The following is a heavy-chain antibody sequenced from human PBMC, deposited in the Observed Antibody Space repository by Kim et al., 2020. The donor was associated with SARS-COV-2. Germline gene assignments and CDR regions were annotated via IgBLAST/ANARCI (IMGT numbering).Heavy chain of an antibody. V-gene: IGHV1-46*01. CDR1: GYTFTSYY. Sequence: ASVKVSCKASGYTFTSYYMHWVRQAPGQGLEWMGIINPSGGSTSYAQKFQGRVTMTRDTSTSTVYMELSGLRSEDTAVYYCARELGPGYCSGGSCYSHWFDPWGQGTLVTVSS. CDR3: ARELGPGYCSGGSCYSHWFDP. D-gene: IGHD2-15*01. CDR2: INPSGGST. J-gene: IGHJ5*02.